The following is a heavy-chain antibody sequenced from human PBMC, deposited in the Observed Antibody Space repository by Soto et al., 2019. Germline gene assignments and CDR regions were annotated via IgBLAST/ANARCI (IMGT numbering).Heavy chain of an antibody. D-gene: IGHD6-13*01. CDR3: ARGGKRGIAAAGTRYYFDY. CDR1: GGTFSSYA. J-gene: IGHJ4*02. Sequence: QVQLVQSGAEVKKPGSSVKVSCKASGGTFSSYAISWVRQAPGQGLEWMGGLIPIFGTANYAQKFQGRVTITADESTSTAYMGRSRLRSEDTAVYYCARGGKRGIAAAGTRYYFDYWGQGTLVTVSS. V-gene: IGHV1-69*12. CDR2: LIPIFGTA.